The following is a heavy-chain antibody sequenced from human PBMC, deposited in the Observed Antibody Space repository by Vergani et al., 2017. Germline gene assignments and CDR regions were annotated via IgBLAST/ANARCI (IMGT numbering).Heavy chain of an antibody. D-gene: IGHD6-6*01. CDR1: GFTSAGYA. CDR3: AKDLVTSSGGGWFDP. CDR2: ISWNSNSI. Sequence: EVQLEESGGGLVLPGRSLRLSCVASGFTSAGYAMHWVRQAPGQGLEWVSGISWNSNSIGYADSVKGRFTISRDNSKNSLYLQMNSLRAEDTALYYCAKDLVTSSGGGWFDPWGQGTLVTVSS. J-gene: IGHJ5*02. V-gene: IGHV3-9*02.